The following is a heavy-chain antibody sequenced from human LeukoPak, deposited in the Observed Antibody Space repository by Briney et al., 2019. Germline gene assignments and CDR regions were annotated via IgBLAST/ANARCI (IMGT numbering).Heavy chain of an antibody. V-gene: IGHV4-34*01. J-gene: IGHJ4*02. CDR1: GGSFSGYY. D-gene: IGHD3-10*01. CDR2: INHSGST. Sequence: SETLSLTCAVYGGSFSGYYWSWIRQPPGKGLEWIGEINHSGSTNYNPSLKSRVTISVDTSKNQSSLKLSSVTAADTAVYYCARVQRYYGSGSYYFDYWGQGTLVTVSS. CDR3: ARVQRYYGSGSYYFDY.